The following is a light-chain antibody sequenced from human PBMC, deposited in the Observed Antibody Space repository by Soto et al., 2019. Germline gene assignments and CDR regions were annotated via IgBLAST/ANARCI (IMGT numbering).Light chain of an antibody. V-gene: IGLV1-47*01. J-gene: IGLJ2*01. Sequence: QSVLTQPPSASGTPGQRVTISCSGGGSNIGVNYVYWYQQLPGTAPKLLIYRNNQRPSGVPDRFSGSKSGTSASLAISGLRSEDEADYYCAAWDDSLRGVVFGRGTKLTVL. CDR2: RNN. CDR1: GSNIGVNY. CDR3: AAWDDSLRGVV.